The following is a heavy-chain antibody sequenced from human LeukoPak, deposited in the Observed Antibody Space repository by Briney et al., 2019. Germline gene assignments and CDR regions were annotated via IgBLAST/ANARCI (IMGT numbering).Heavy chain of an antibody. Sequence: GGSLRLSCAASGFTFSTSWMSWVRQAPGKGLEWVGNINEDGSQKHYVDSVEGRFTISRDNARNSLYLQMNSLRVEDTAVYFCARDPYYYDSSGYEFGAFDIWGQGTTVTVSS. CDR3: ARDPYYYDSSGYEFGAFDI. V-gene: IGHV3-7*01. J-gene: IGHJ3*02. CDR1: GFTFSTSW. D-gene: IGHD3-22*01. CDR2: INEDGSQK.